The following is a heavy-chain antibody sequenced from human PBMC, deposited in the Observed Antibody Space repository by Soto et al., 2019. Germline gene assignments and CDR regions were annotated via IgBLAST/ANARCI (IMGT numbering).Heavy chain of an antibody. D-gene: IGHD6-6*01. J-gene: IGHJ6*02. Sequence: VQLLESGGGLVQPGGSLRLSCAVSGLTFRNHAMSWVRQAPGKGLEWVAVISYDGSNKYYGGSVEGRFTISRDNSKNTLYLQMNSLRAEDTAVYFCARDTRPHYPYYGMDVWGQGTTVTVSS. CDR3: ARDTRPHYPYYGMDV. CDR2: ISYDGSNK. CDR1: GLTFRNHA. V-gene: IGHV3-33*05.